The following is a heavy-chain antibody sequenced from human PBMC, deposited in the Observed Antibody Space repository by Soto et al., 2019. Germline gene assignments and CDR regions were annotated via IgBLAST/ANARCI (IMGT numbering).Heavy chain of an antibody. CDR3: ARDMDPGGYSSSPTSA. CDR2: ISYDGSNK. D-gene: IGHD6-13*01. V-gene: IGHV3-30-3*01. Sequence: GGSLRLSCAASGDTFSSYAMHWVRQAPGKGLEWVAVISYDGSNKYYADSVRGRFTISRDNSKNTLYLQMNSLRAEDTAVYYCARDMDPGGYSSSPTSAWGQGTLVTVSS. J-gene: IGHJ5*02. CDR1: GDTFSSYA.